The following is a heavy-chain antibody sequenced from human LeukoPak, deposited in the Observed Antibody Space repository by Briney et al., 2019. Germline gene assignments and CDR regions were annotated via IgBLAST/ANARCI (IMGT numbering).Heavy chain of an antibody. J-gene: IGHJ4*02. CDR3: ARSSAWSPFDY. V-gene: IGHV4-61*08. D-gene: IGHD6-19*01. Sequence: SETLSLTCTVSGGTISSVGYYWSWIRQPPGKGLEWLGYISFSGNTKYNPSLKSRVTIFLDRSKNQFFLELSVDYAADTAVYYCARSSAWSPFDYWGQGTLVTVSS. CDR1: GGTISSVGYY. CDR2: ISFSGNT.